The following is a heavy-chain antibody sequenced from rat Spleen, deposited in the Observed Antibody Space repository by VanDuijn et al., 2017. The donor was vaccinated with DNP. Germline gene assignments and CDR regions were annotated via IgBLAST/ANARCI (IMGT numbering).Heavy chain of an antibody. CDR3: ARHETTGIRPPFDY. CDR1: GFTFSDYG. V-gene: IGHV5S13*01. Sequence: EVQLVESGGGLVQPGRSLKVSCAASGFTFSDYGMAWVRQAPSKGLEWVASITTGGGHTYYRDSVKGRFTISRDNAKNTQYLQMDSLRSEDTALYYCARHETTGIRPPFDYWGQGVMVTVSS. D-gene: IGHD1-9*01. CDR2: ITTGGGHT. J-gene: IGHJ2*01.